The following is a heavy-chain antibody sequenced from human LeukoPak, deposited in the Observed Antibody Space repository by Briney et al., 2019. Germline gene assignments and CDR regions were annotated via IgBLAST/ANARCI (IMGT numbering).Heavy chain of an antibody. V-gene: IGHV4-31*11. CDR3: ARVYGGYEPYYYGMDV. CDR1: GGSISSGGYY. Sequence: SQTLSLTCAVSGGSISSGGYYWSWIRQHPGKGLEWIGHIYYSGSTYYNPSLKSRVTISVDTSKNQFSLKLSSVTAADTAVYYCARVYGGYEPYYYGMDVWGQGTTVTVSS. CDR2: IYYSGST. D-gene: IGHD5-12*01. J-gene: IGHJ6*02.